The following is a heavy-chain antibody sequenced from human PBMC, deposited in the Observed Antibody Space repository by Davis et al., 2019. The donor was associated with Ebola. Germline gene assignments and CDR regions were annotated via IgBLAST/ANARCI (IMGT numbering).Heavy chain of an antibody. CDR3: ARAPRRLLLWFRESNWFDP. V-gene: IGHV3-30*03. J-gene: IGHJ5*02. Sequence: GESLKISCAASGFTFSSYGMHWVRQAPGKGLEWVAVISYDGSNKYYADSVKGRFTISRDNSKNTLYLQMNSLRSEDTAVYYCARAPRRLLLWFRESNWFDPWGQGTLVTVSS. CDR2: ISYDGSNK. CDR1: GFTFSSYG. D-gene: IGHD3-10*01.